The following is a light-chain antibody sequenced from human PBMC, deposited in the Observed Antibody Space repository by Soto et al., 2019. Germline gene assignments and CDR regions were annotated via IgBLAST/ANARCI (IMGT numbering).Light chain of an antibody. V-gene: IGKV1-33*01. J-gene: IGKJ4*01. Sequence: DIQMTQSPSSLSASVGDRVTITCQASQDISNYLNWYQQKPGKAPKLLIYDASNLETGVPSRFSGSGSGTDFTFTISSVLPEDIATYYCQEYDNLPLTFGGGTKVEIK. CDR3: QEYDNLPLT. CDR2: DAS. CDR1: QDISNY.